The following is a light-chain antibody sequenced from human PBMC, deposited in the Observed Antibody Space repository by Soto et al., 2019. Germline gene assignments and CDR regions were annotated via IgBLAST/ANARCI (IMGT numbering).Light chain of an antibody. V-gene: IGLV2-14*01. CDR1: SNDIGAYKY. J-gene: IGLJ1*01. CDR3: SSYTTGSTLYV. CDR2: EVN. Sequence: QSSLTQPASVSGSPGQSITISCTGSSNDIGAYKYVSWYLQHPDKAPKLIIFEVNNRPSGVSNRFSGSKSGNTASLTISGLQAEDEADYYCSSYTTGSTLYVFGTGTKVTVL.